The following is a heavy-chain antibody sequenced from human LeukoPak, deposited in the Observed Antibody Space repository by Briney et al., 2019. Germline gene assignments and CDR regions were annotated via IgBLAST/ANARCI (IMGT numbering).Heavy chain of an antibody. CDR1: GYTSTSYD. D-gene: IGHD6-19*01. V-gene: IGHV1-8*01. CDR2: MNPNSGNT. CDR3: ARGVVADRSGSTPPRGSGWYFDY. J-gene: IGHJ4*02. Sequence: GASVKVSCKASGYTSTSYDINWVRQATGQGLEWMGWMNPNSGNTGYAQKFQGRVTTTRNTSISTAYMELSSLRSEDTAVYYCARGVVADRSGSTPPRGSGWYFDYWGRGTLVTVSS.